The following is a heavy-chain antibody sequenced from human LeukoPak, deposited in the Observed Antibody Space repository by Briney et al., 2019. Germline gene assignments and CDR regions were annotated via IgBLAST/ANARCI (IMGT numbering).Heavy chain of an antibody. Sequence: GGSLRLSCTASGFSFRNFAMSWVRQAPGKGLEWVAYFSRDGNDVHYADSARGRFTISSDKSTNSVVLQMNRLRVEDTAVYYCARGRLLRLESFFDLWGQGTLVTVSS. CDR1: GFSFRNFA. CDR2: FSRDGNDV. D-gene: IGHD2-21*01. V-gene: IGHV3-21*05. J-gene: IGHJ4*02. CDR3: ARGRLLRLESFFDL.